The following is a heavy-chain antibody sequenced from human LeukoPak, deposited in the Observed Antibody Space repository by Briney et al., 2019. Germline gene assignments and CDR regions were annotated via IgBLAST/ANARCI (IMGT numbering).Heavy chain of an antibody. CDR2: INPNSGGT. V-gene: IGHV1-2*02. D-gene: IGHD6-19*01. CDR3: ARAMYSSGWFDY. Sequence: SVTVSCKASGYTFTGYYMHWVRQAPGQGLEWMGWINPNSGGTNYAQKFQGRVTMTRDTSISTAYMELSRLRSGDTAVYYCARAMYSSGWFDYWGQGTLVTVSS. J-gene: IGHJ5*01. CDR1: GYTFTGYY.